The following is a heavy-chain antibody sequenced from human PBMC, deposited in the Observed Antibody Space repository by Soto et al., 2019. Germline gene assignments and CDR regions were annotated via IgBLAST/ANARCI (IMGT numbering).Heavy chain of an antibody. CDR3: ARVKAARLGYYHYYYMDV. CDR1: GYSFTNFH. CDR2: IDPSGGIT. D-gene: IGHD6-6*01. V-gene: IGHV1-46*01. Sequence: GASVKVSCKASGYSFTNFHIHWVRQAPGQGLEWMGMIDPSGGITRDAQRLQGRITMTRDASTSTAYMELSSLTSEDTAVYYCARVKAARLGYYHYYYMDVWGKGTTVTVYS. J-gene: IGHJ6*03.